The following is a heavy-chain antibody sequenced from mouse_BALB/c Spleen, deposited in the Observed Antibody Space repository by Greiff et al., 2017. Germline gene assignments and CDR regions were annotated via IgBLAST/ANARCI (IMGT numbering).Heavy chain of an antibody. V-gene: IGHV5-6-5*01. J-gene: IGHJ1*01. Sequence: EVKLVESGGGLVKPGGSLKLSCAASGFTFSSYAMSWVRQTPEKRLEWVASISSGGSTYYPDSVKGRFTISRDNARNILYLQMSSLRSEDTAMYYCARDGYGYFDVWGAGTTVTVSS. CDR2: ISSGGST. CDR1: GFTFSSYA. CDR3: ARDGYGYFDV.